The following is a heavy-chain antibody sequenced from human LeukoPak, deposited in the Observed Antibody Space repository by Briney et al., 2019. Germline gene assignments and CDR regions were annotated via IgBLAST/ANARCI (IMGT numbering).Heavy chain of an antibody. CDR1: GFTFSSYG. CDR2: ISYDGSNK. V-gene: IGHV3-30*18. D-gene: IGHD6-19*01. J-gene: IGHJ4*02. CDR3: AKDFTSGWTADLFDY. Sequence: PGRSLRLSCAASGFTFSSYGMHWVCQAPGKGLEWVAVISYDGSNKYYADSVKGRFTISRDNSKNTLYLQMNSLRAEDTAVYYCAKDFTSGWTADLFDYWGQGTLVTVSS.